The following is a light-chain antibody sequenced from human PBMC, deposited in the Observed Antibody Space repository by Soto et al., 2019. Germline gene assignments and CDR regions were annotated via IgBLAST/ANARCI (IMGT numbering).Light chain of an antibody. Sequence: QSALTQPASVSGSPGQSITISCTGTTSDFGGYNYVSWYQQHPGKAPKLMIYDVTRRPSGVSNRFSGSKSGNTASLTISGLQAEDEADYYCSSDISSSAPYVFGTGTKVTVL. CDR3: SSDISSSAPYV. V-gene: IGLV2-14*01. CDR2: DVT. CDR1: TSDFGGYNY. J-gene: IGLJ1*01.